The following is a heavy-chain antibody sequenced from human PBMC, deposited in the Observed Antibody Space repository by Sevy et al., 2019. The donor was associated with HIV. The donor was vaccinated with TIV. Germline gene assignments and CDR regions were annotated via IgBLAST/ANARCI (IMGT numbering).Heavy chain of an antibody. CDR2: INPNSGGT. J-gene: IGHJ4*02. V-gene: IGHV1-2*02. Sequence: ASVKVSCKASGYTFTGYYMHWVRQAPGQGLEWMGWINPNSGGTNYAQKFQGRVTMTRDTSISTAYMELGRLRSDDTAVYYCARDRAGYVKLDYWGQGTLVTVSS. CDR1: GYTFTGYY. CDR3: ARDRAGYVKLDY. D-gene: IGHD2-15*01.